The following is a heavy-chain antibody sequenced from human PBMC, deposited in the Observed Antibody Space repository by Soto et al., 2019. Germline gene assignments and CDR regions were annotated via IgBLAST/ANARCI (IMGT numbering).Heavy chain of an antibody. D-gene: IGHD2-2*01. J-gene: IGHJ6*02. V-gene: IGHV3-13*01. CDR2: IGTAGDT. CDR3: ARGMEDCSSTSCPAYYYYYGMDV. CDR1: GFTFSSYD. Sequence: GGSLRLSCAASGFTFSSYDMHWVRQATGKGLEWVSAIGTAGDTYYPGSVKGRFTISRENAKNSLYLQMNSLRAEDTAVYYCARGMEDCSSTSCPAYYYYYGMDVWGQGTTVTVSS.